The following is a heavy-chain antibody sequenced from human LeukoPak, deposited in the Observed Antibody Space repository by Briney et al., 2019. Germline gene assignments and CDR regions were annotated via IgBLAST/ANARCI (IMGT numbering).Heavy chain of an antibody. CDR3: AKDGDFWSGSYFDY. V-gene: IGHV3-23*01. CDR2: ISGSGAST. CDR1: GFTFSSYE. D-gene: IGHD3-3*01. J-gene: IGHJ4*02. Sequence: GGSLRLSCAASGFTFSSYEMNWVRQAPGKGLEWVSAISGSGASTYYADSVKGRFTISRDNSKNTLYLQMNSLRAEDTAVYYCAKDGDFWSGSYFDYWGQGTLVIVSS.